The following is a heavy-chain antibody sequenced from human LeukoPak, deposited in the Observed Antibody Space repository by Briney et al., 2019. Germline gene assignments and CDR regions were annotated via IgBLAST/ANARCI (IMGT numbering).Heavy chain of an antibody. Sequence: SETLSLTCAVYGGSFSGYYWSWIRQPPGKGLEWIGEINHSGSTNYNPSLKSRVTISVDTSKNQFSLKQSSVTAADTAVYYCARGRLIYGSGTYFRCWGQGTLVTVSS. CDR2: INHSGST. J-gene: IGHJ4*02. CDR3: ARGRLIYGSGTYFRC. D-gene: IGHD3-10*01. CDR1: GGSFSGYY. V-gene: IGHV4-34*01.